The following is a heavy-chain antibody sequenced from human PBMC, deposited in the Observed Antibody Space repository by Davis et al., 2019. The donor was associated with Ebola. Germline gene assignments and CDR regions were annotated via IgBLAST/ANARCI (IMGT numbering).Heavy chain of an antibody. V-gene: IGHV3-23*01. J-gene: IGHJ4*02. D-gene: IGHD3-10*01. Sequence: PGGSLRLSCAASGFTFSDYYMSWIRQAPGKGLEWVSAISGSGGSTYYADSVKGRFTISRDNSKNTLYLQMNSLRAEDTAVYYCAKDQLTMVRGVITSHFDYWGQGTLVTVSS. CDR2: ISGSGGST. CDR1: GFTFSDYY. CDR3: AKDQLTMVRGVITSHFDY.